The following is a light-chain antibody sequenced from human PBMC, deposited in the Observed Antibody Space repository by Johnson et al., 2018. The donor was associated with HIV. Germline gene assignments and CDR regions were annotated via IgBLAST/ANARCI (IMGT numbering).Light chain of an antibody. V-gene: IGLV1-51*01. CDR3: GTWDSSLSPHYV. Sequence: QSVLTQPPSVSAAPGQKVTISCSGSSSNIGNNYVSWYQQLPGTAPKLLIYDNNKRPSGTPDRFSGSKSGTSATLGITGLQTGDEADYYCGTWDSSLSPHYVFGTGTKVTVL. J-gene: IGLJ1*01. CDR1: SSNIGNNY. CDR2: DNN.